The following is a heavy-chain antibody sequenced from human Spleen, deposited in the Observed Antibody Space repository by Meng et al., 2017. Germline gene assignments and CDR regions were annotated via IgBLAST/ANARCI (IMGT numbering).Heavy chain of an antibody. CDR1: GFSFSSYE. Sequence: GGSLRLSCAASGFSFSSYEMNWVRQAPGKGLEWVGFIKSKIFGGTTEYAASVKGRFTISRDDYTGIAHLLMDSLKTEDTAVYYCTREELPRTIGSGFQYWGQGALVTVSS. J-gene: IGHJ4*02. CDR3: TREELPRTIGSGFQY. D-gene: IGHD3-10*01. CDR2: IKSKIFGGTT. V-gene: IGHV3-49*04.